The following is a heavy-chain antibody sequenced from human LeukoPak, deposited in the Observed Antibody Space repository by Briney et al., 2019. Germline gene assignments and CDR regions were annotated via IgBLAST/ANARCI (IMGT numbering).Heavy chain of an antibody. J-gene: IGHJ6*03. Sequence: SQTLSLTCTVSGDSLTSGSRYWSWMRQPAGKGLEWIGHFYSSTRTTYNPSLESRVTISGDTAKNQFSLKLDSVTAADTAVYFCARCMSELDYGDYAYYYHMDVWGKGTTVTVS. CDR2: FYSSTRT. V-gene: IGHV4-61*09. CDR1: GDSLTSGSRY. CDR3: ARCMSELDYGDYAYYYHMDV. D-gene: IGHD4-17*01.